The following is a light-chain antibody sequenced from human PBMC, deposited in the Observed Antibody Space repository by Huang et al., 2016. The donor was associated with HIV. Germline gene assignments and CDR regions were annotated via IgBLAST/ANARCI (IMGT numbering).Light chain of an antibody. J-gene: IGKJ1*01. CDR2: QAS. V-gene: IGKV1-5*03. CDR1: PTVTGW. Sequence: DIQMTQSPSTLSASVGDRITIPCRASPTVTGWVAWYQQKPGKAPKVLIFQASNLESGVPPRFIGSGSGTEFTLTITDLQPDDFATYYCQQYNTYPWTFGQGTKVDIQ. CDR3: QQYNTYPWT.